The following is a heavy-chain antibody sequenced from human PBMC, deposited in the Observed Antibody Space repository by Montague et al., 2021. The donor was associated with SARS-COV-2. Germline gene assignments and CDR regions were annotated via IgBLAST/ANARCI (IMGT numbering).Heavy chain of an antibody. CDR3: ARGGGYSYGALDY. J-gene: IGHJ4*02. CDR2: IYTSGST. CDR1: GGSISSYY. D-gene: IGHD5-18*01. V-gene: IGHV4-4*07. Sequence: SETLSLTCTVSGGSISSYYWSWIRQPAGKGLEWIGLIYTSGSTNYNPSLKSRVTISVDTSKKQFSLRLNSVTAADTAVYYCARGGGYSYGALDYWGQGTLVTVSS.